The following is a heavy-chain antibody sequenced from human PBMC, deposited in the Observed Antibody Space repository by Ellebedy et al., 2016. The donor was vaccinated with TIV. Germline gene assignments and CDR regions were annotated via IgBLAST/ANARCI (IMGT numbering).Heavy chain of an antibody. D-gene: IGHD3-10*01. Sequence: GGSLRLXXAASGFTFSSYAMSWVRQAPGKGLEWVSAISGSGGSTYYADSVKGRFTISRDNSKNTLYLQMNSLRAEDTAVYYCAKVSYGSGSYSDYWGQGTLVTVSS. CDR2: ISGSGGST. V-gene: IGHV3-23*01. J-gene: IGHJ4*02. CDR1: GFTFSSYA. CDR3: AKVSYGSGSYSDY.